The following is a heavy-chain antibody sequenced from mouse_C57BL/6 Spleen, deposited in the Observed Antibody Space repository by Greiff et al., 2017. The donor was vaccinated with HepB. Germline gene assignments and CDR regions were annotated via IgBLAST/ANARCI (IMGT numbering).Heavy chain of an antibody. CDR2: ISSGSSTI. CDR1: GFTFSDYG. CDR3: ARIYYYGSSSYAMDY. J-gene: IGHJ4*01. V-gene: IGHV5-17*01. Sequence: EVQGVESGGGLVKPGGSLKLSCAASGFTFSDYGMHWVRQAPEKGLEWVAYISSGSSTIYYADTVKGRFTISRDNAKNTLFLQMTSLSSEDTAMYYCARIYYYGSSSYAMDYWGQGTSVTVSS. D-gene: IGHD1-1*01.